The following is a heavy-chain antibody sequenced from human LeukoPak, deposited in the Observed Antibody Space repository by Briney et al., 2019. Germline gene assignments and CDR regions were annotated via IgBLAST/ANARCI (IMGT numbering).Heavy chain of an antibody. CDR3: ARAFSGRVNWFDP. Sequence: SETLSLTCAVSGGSISSGGYSWSWIRQPPGKGLEWIGYIYHSGSTYYNPSLKSRVTTSVDRSKNQFSLKLSSVTAADTAVYYCARAFSGRVNWFDPWGQGTLVTVSS. V-gene: IGHV4-30-2*01. CDR1: GGSISSGGYS. J-gene: IGHJ5*02. D-gene: IGHD2-15*01. CDR2: IYHSGST.